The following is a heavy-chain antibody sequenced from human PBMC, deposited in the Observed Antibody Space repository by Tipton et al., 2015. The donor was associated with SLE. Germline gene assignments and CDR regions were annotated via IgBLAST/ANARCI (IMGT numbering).Heavy chain of an antibody. D-gene: IGHD6-13*01. V-gene: IGHV4-59*08. CDR2: IYYSGST. CDR3: ARSPIAAAGGVWFDP. CDR1: GGSISSHY. Sequence: GLVKPSETLSLTCTVSGGSISSHYWSWIRQPPGKGLEWISYIYYSGSTYYNPSLKSRVTISVDTSKNQFSLKLSSVTAADTAVYYCARSPIAAAGGVWFDPWGQGTLVTVSS. J-gene: IGHJ5*02.